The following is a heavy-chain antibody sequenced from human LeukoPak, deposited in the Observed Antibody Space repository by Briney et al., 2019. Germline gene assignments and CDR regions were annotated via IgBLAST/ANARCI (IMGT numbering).Heavy chain of an antibody. CDR1: GFTFSSYG. D-gene: IGHD2/OR15-2a*01. CDR2: IWYDGSNK. Sequence: GGSLRLSCAASGFTFSSYGMHWVRQAPGKGLEWVALIWYDGSNKHYADSVKGRLTISRDNSKNTLYLQMNSLRAEDTAVYYCAREGPRGNSQFDYWGQGTLVTVSS. CDR3: AREGPRGNSQFDY. V-gene: IGHV3-33*01. J-gene: IGHJ4*02.